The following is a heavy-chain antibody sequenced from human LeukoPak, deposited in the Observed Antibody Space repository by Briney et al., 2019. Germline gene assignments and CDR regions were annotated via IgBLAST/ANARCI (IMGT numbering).Heavy chain of an antibody. CDR3: ARERGTYRDAFDV. J-gene: IGHJ3*01. Sequence: PGGSLRLSCAASGLTFSSFEMNWVRQAPGKGPEWISYISSSGSTMYYADSVKGRFTISRDNAKDSLYLQMNSLRAEDTAVYYCARERGTYRDAFDVWGQGTMVTVSS. D-gene: IGHD1-1*01. CDR1: GLTFSSFE. CDR2: ISSSGSTM. V-gene: IGHV3-48*03.